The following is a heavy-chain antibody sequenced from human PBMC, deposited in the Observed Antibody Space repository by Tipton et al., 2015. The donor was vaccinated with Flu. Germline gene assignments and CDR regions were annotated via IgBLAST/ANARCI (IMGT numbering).Heavy chain of an antibody. CDR2: IKQDGSEK. CDR3: ARGGYYDFWSGYWARYYYYGMDV. D-gene: IGHD3-3*01. J-gene: IGHJ6*02. V-gene: IGHV3-7*04. Sequence: SLRLSCAASGFTFSSYWMSWVRQAPGKGLEWVANIKQDGSEKYYVDSVKGRFTISRDNAKNSLYLQMNSLRAEDTAVYYCARGGYYDFWSGYWARYYYYGMDVWGQGTTVTVSS. CDR1: GFTFSSYW.